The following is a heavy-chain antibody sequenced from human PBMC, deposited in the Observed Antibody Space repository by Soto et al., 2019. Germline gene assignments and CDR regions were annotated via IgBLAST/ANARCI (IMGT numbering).Heavy chain of an antibody. CDR3: ARESDILVGFDP. CDR1: GGTFSRYA. Sequence: QVQMVQSGAEVKKPGSSVKVSCKGSGGTFSRYAISWVRQAPGQGLEWMGGIIPIFSTTNYAQKFQGRVTITADKSTSTAYMELSSLRSEDTAVYYCARESDILVGFDPWGQGTLVTVSS. V-gene: IGHV1-69*06. J-gene: IGHJ5*02. CDR2: IIPIFSTT. D-gene: IGHD3-9*01.